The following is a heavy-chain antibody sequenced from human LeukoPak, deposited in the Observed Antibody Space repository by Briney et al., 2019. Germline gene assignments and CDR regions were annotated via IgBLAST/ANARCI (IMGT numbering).Heavy chain of an antibody. Sequence: PGGSLRLSCAASGFTVSSNYMSWVRQAPGKGLEWVSVIYSGGSTYYADSVKGRFTISRDNSKNTVYRQMNSLRAEDTAVYYCARDRGSYGSNYYYYMDVWGKGTTVTVSS. J-gene: IGHJ6*03. D-gene: IGHD5-18*01. CDR1: GFTVSSNY. V-gene: IGHV3-53*01. CDR3: ARDRGSYGSNYYYYMDV. CDR2: IYSGGST.